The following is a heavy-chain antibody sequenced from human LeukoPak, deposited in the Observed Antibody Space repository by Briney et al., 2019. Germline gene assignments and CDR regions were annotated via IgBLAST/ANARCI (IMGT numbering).Heavy chain of an antibody. CDR2: INEDGSEK. CDR3: ARDRGDTFDP. Sequence: GGSLRLSCAASGFTFSTYWMSWVRQAPGKGLEWVANINEDGSEKYYVDSVKGRFTISRDNAKNLLYLQTNSLRAEDTAVYYCARDRGDTFDPWGQGTLVTVSS. D-gene: IGHD4-17*01. V-gene: IGHV3-7*03. CDR1: GFTFSTYW. J-gene: IGHJ5*02.